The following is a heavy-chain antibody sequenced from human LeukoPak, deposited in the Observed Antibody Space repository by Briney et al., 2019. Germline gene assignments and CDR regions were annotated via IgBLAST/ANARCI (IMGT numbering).Heavy chain of an antibody. J-gene: IGHJ4*02. CDR1: GGSISTYY. CDR3: ARSQPPYSTRWYYFDY. Sequence: SETLSLTCTVSGGSISTYYWSWIRQPVGKGLEWIGRIYTSGSTDYNPSLKSRVTMSVDTSKNQFSLKLTSVTAADTAVYYCARSQPPYSTRWYYFDYWGQGTLVTVSS. CDR2: IYTSGST. D-gene: IGHD6-13*01. V-gene: IGHV4-4*07.